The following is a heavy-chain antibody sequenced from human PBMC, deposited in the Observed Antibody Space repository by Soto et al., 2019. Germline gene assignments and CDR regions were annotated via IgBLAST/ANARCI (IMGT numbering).Heavy chain of an antibody. CDR3: VTEVYGAYGGGVYDYYGMNV. Sequence: QVQLVQSGAAVKKPGSSVKVSCKASGGTFSSFAISWVRQAPGQGLECVGGFVPVSGIVTIAQSFQGRVKVSADGSPSTVYMELTSLRSEDTAVYYCVTEVYGAYGGGVYDYYGMNVWGQGTTVIVTS. J-gene: IGHJ6*02. D-gene: IGHD4-17*01. CDR1: GGTFSSFA. V-gene: IGHV1-69*01. CDR2: FVPVSGIV.